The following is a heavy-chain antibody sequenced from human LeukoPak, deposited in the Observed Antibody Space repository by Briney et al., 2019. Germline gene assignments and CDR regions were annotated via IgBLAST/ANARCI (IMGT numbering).Heavy chain of an antibody. CDR3: ARDQPDYGGTGIDY. CDR1: GFTVSSNY. V-gene: IGHV3-53*01. CDR2: IYSGGST. J-gene: IGHJ4*02. D-gene: IGHD4-23*01. Sequence: GGSLRLSCAASGFTVSSNYMSWVRQAPGKGLEWVSVIYSGGSTYYADSVKGRFTISRDNSKNTLYLQMNSLRAEDTAVYYCARDQPDYGGTGIDYWGQGTLVTVSS.